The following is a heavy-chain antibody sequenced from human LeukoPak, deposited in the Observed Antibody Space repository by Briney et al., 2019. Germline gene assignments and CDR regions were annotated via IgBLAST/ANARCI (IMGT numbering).Heavy chain of an antibody. CDR2: IIPIFGTA. Sequence: SVKVSCKASGGTFSSYAISWVRQAPRQGLEWMGGIIPIFGTANYAQKFQGRVTITTDESTSTAYMELSSLRSEDTAVYYCARVVHRGPLYYFDYWGQGTLVTVSS. CDR3: ARVVHRGPLYYFDY. D-gene: IGHD2-15*01. J-gene: IGHJ4*02. V-gene: IGHV1-69*05. CDR1: GGTFSSYA.